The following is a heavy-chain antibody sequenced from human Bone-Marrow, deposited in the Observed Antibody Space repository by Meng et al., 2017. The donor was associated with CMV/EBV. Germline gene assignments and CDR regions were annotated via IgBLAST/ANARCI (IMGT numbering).Heavy chain of an antibody. D-gene: IGHD4-17*01. CDR3: ASHRYGDYVDDY. Sequence: LSCTVSGGSISSSSYYWGWIRQPPGKGLEWIGSIYYSGSTYYNPSLKSRVTISVDTSKNQFSLKLSSVTAADTAVYYCASHRYGDYVDDYWGQGTLVTVSS. CDR2: IYYSGST. V-gene: IGHV4-39*07. J-gene: IGHJ4*02. CDR1: GGSISSSSYY.